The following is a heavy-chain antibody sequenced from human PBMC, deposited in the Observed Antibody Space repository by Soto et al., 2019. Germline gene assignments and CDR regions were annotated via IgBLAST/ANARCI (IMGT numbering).Heavy chain of an antibody. Sequence: GGSLRLSCTTSGFTFGDYALSWVRQAPGKGLEWVGFIRRNAYGGTTDYAASVKGRFTISRDDSKSIAYLQMNSLRTEDTALYYCTRASSLDFDFWGQGTLVTSPQ. D-gene: IGHD3-16*01. CDR1: GFTFGDYA. V-gene: IGHV3-49*04. J-gene: IGHJ4*02. CDR2: IRRNAYGGTT. CDR3: TRASSLDFDF.